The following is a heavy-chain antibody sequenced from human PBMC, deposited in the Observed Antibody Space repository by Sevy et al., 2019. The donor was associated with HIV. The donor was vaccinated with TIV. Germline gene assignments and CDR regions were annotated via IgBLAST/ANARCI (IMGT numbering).Heavy chain of an antibody. D-gene: IGHD2-15*01. CDR1: GGSVSSGSYY. Sequence: SETLSLTCSVSGGSVSSGSYYWSWIRQPPGKGLEWIGYIYYSGSTNYNPSLKSRVTISVDTSKNQFSLKLSSVTAADTAVYYCARGGDCRGGSCYSVYVYWGQGTLVTVSS. CDR2: IYYSGST. CDR3: ARGGDCRGGSCYSVYVY. J-gene: IGHJ4*02. V-gene: IGHV4-61*01.